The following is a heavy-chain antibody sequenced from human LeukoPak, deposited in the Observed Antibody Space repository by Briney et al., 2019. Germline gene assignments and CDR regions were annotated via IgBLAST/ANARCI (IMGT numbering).Heavy chain of an antibody. CDR3: ARDQLGIVGALGYFDY. V-gene: IGHV4-59*12. CDR1: GGSISSYY. D-gene: IGHD1-26*01. J-gene: IGHJ4*02. Sequence: PSETLSLTCTVSGGSISSYYWSWIRQPPGKGLEWIGSIYHSGSTYYNPSLKSRVTISVDASKNQFSLKLSSVTAADTAVYYCARDQLGIVGALGYFDYWGQGTLVTVSS. CDR2: IYHSGST.